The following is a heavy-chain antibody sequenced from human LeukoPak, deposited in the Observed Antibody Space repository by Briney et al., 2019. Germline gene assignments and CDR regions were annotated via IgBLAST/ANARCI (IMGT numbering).Heavy chain of an antibody. CDR2: INHSGST. CDR3: AKGATAMVPDY. CDR1: GGSFSGYY. J-gene: IGHJ4*02. Sequence: PSETLSLTCAVYGGSFSGYYWSWIRQPPGKGLEWIGEINHSGSTSYNPSLKSRVTISVDTSKNQFSLKLSSVTAADTAVYYCAKGATAMVPDYWGQGTLVTVSS. D-gene: IGHD5-18*01. V-gene: IGHV4-34*01.